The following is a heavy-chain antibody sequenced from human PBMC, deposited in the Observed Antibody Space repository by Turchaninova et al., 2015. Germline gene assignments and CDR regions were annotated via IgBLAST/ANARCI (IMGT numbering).Heavy chain of an antibody. Sequence: QLQLQESGPGLVKPSETLALPRTVSGGSISSNSYYWGWICQPPGKGLEWIGITYYSGSTYYNPSLKSRVTMSLDTSKNQFSLKLSSVTAADTAVYYCARQGATYSFDLWGQGTLVTVSS. CDR3: ARQGATYSFDL. CDR1: GGSISSNSYY. V-gene: IGHV4-39*07. CDR2: TYYSGST. D-gene: IGHD1-26*01. J-gene: IGHJ4*02.